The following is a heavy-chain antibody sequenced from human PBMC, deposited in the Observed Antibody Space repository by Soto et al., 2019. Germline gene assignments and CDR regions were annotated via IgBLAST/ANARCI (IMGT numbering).Heavy chain of an antibody. CDR1: GYTLTELS. D-gene: IGHD3-22*01. Sequence: GASVKVSCKVSGYTLTELSMHWVRQAPGKGLEWMGGFDPEDGETIYAQKFQGRVTMTEDTSTDTAYMELSSLRSEDTAVYYCATXHDYYDSSGYYLYAFDIWGQGTMVTVSS. V-gene: IGHV1-24*01. CDR3: ATXHDYYDSSGYYLYAFDI. CDR2: FDPEDGET. J-gene: IGHJ3*02.